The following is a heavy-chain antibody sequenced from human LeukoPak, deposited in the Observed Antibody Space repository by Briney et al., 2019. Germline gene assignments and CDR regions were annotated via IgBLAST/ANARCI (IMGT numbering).Heavy chain of an antibody. J-gene: IGHJ5*02. D-gene: IGHD3-3*01. V-gene: IGHV4-59*01. CDR3: ARTPSLEWLRNWFDP. CDR1: GGSISSYY. CDR2: IYYSGST. Sequence: SETLSLTCTVSGGSISSYYWSWIRQPPGKGLEWIGYIYYSGSTNYNPSLKSRVTISVDTSKNQFSLKLSSVTAADTAVYYCARTPSLEWLRNWFDPWGQGTLVTVSS.